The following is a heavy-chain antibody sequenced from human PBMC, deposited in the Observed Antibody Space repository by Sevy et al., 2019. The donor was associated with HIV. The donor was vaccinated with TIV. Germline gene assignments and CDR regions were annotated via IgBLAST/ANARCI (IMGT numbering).Heavy chain of an antibody. Sequence: GGSLRLSCTASGFTFSSYDMNWVRQAPGKELEWVSKISSSGSSIYYADSVKGRFTISRDNAKNSLYLQMNSLRAEDSAVYYCARESVYCSTTSCSGYGMDVWGQGTTVTVSS. CDR1: GFTFSSYD. CDR3: ARESVYCSTTSCSGYGMDV. D-gene: IGHD2-2*01. J-gene: IGHJ6*02. CDR2: ISSSGSSI. V-gene: IGHV3-48*03.